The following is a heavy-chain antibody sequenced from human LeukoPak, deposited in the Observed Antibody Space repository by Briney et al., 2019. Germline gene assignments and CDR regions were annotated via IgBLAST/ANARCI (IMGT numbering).Heavy chain of an antibody. D-gene: IGHD6-19*01. Sequence: PGGSLRLSCAASGFTFSTYVMSWVRQAPGKGLEWFSVISGSGGTTNYADSVKGRFTISRDNSKNTLYLQMNSLRAEDTAVYYCAKGRGSGWYGGGCLDYWGQGTLVTVSS. V-gene: IGHV3-23*01. CDR3: AKGRGSGWYGGGCLDY. J-gene: IGHJ4*02. CDR2: ISGSGGTT. CDR1: GFTFSTYV.